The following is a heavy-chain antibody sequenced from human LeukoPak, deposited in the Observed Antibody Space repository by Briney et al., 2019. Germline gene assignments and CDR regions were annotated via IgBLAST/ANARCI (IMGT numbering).Heavy chain of an antibody. J-gene: IGHJ4*02. V-gene: IGHV3-48*03. CDR1: GFSFSSYE. CDR2: MNSSCRTI. Sequence: GGSLRLSCAASGFSFSSYEMNWVRQAPGRGLEWLSYMNSSCRTIYYADSVKGRLTISRDNAKSSLYLQMNSLRAEDTAVYYCARERGYSYGYRGYFDYWGQGTLVTVSP. CDR3: ARERGYSYGYRGYFDY. D-gene: IGHD5-18*01.